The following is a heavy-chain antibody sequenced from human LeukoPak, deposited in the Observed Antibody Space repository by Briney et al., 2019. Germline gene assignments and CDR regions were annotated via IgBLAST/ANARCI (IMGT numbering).Heavy chain of an antibody. J-gene: IGHJ6*03. Sequence: SETLSLTCTVSGGSISSYYWSWIRQPPGKGLEWIGYIYYSGSTNYNPYLKSRVTISVDTSKNQLSLKLSSVTAADTAVYYCARSITIFGVAVGGYYYMDVWGKGTTVTVSS. CDR3: ARSITIFGVAVGGYYYMDV. D-gene: IGHD3-3*01. V-gene: IGHV4-59*01. CDR2: IYYSGST. CDR1: GGSISSYY.